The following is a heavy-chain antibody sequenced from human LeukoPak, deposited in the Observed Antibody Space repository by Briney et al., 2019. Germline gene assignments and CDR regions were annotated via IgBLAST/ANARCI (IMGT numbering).Heavy chain of an antibody. V-gene: IGHV1-2*02. Sequence: ASVKVSCKASGYTFTGYYMHWVRQAPGQGLEWMGWINPNSGGTNYAQKFQGRVTITRDTSASTAYMELSSLRSEDTAIYYCATGGEKAATGDYWGQGTLVTVSS. J-gene: IGHJ4*02. CDR1: GYTFTGYY. D-gene: IGHD6-13*01. CDR3: ATGGEKAATGDY. CDR2: INPNSGGT.